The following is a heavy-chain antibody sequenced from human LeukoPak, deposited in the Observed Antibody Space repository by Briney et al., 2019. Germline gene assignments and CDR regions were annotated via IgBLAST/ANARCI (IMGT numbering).Heavy chain of an antibody. CDR2: INHSGST. CDR1: GGSFSGYY. CDR3: AMRIGELEN. V-gene: IGHV4-34*01. Sequence: SETLSLTCAVYGGSFSGYYWSWIRQPPGKGLEWIGEINHSGSTNYNPSLKSRVTISVDTSKNHFSLKLSTVTAADTAVYYCAMRIGELENWGQGTLVTVSS. J-gene: IGHJ4*02. D-gene: IGHD3-10*01.